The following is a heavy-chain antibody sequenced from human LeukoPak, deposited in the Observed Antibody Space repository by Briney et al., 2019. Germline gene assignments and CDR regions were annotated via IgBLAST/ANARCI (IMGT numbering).Heavy chain of an antibody. CDR3: ARDLKLDGMDV. J-gene: IGHJ6*02. CDR2: IYSGGST. CDR1: GLTVSSNY. D-gene: IGHD6-13*01. Sequence: GGSLRLSCAASGLTVSSNYMSWVRQAPGKGLEWVSVIYSGGSTYYADSVKGRFTISRDNSKNTLYLQMNSLRAEDTAVYYCARDLKLDGMDVWGQGTTVTVSS. V-gene: IGHV3-53*01.